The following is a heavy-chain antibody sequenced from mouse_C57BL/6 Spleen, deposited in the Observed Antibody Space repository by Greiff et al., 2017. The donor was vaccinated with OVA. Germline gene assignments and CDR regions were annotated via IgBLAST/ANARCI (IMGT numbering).Heavy chain of an antibody. CDR1: GYTFTDYY. Sequence: EVQLQQSGPELVKPGASVKISCKASGYTFTDYYMNWVKQSHGKSLEWIGDINPNNGGTSYNQKFKGKATLTVDKSSSTAYMELRSLTSEDSAVYYCARLTIYDGYFLPAWFAYWGQGTLVTVSA. CDR2: INPNNGGT. J-gene: IGHJ3*01. V-gene: IGHV1-26*01. D-gene: IGHD2-3*01. CDR3: ARLTIYDGYFLPAWFAY.